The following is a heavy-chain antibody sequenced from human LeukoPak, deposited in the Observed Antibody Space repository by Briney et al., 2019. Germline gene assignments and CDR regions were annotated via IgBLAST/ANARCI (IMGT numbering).Heavy chain of an antibody. CDR3: AREQYGGGFVYYFDY. V-gene: IGHV1-2*02. CDR1: GFIFTGYY. CDR2: INPNSGGT. Sequence: ASVKASCKASGFIFTGYYIHWVRQAPGQGLEWMGWINPNSGGTKYAQKFQGRVTMTRDTSISTAYMDLSSLRSDDTAVYYCAREQYGGGFVYYFDYWGQGTLVTVSS. J-gene: IGHJ4*02. D-gene: IGHD4-23*01.